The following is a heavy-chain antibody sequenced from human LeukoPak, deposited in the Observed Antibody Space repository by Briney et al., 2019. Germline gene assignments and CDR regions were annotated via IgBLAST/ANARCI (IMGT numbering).Heavy chain of an antibody. Sequence: GGSLTLSCAASGXTFSDYYMSWIRQAPGKGLEWVSYISSSSSYTNYADSVKGRFTISRDNAKNSLYLQMNSLRAEDTAVYYCARDSIAVAGTIWYWGQGTLVTVSS. V-gene: IGHV3-11*06. D-gene: IGHD6-19*01. CDR2: ISSSSSYT. J-gene: IGHJ4*02. CDR3: ARDSIAVAGTIWY. CDR1: GXTFSDYY.